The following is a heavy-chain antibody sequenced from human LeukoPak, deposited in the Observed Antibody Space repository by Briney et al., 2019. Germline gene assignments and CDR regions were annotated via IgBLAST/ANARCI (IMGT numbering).Heavy chain of an antibody. CDR3: ARGGTSMDV. Sequence: GGSLRLSCAASGFTFSSYAMSWVRQAPGKGLEWVSAISGSGGSTYYADSVKGRFTISRDNSKNTLYLQMSNLKFEDTAVYFCARGGTSMDVWSKGTTVTVSS. V-gene: IGHV3-23*01. J-gene: IGHJ6*03. D-gene: IGHD1-1*01. CDR2: ISGSGGST. CDR1: GFTFSSYA.